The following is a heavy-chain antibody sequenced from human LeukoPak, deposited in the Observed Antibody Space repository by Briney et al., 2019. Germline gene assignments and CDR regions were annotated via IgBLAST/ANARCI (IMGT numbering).Heavy chain of an antibody. CDR2: IKQDGSEK. D-gene: IGHD6-13*01. Sequence: GGSLRLSCGASGFTFSSYWMTWVRQAPGKGLEWVANIKQDGSEKYYVDSVKGRFTISRDNAKNSLYLQMNSLEAEDTAVYYCARRGTSSSWAHFDYWGQGTLVTVSS. CDR1: GFTFSSYW. V-gene: IGHV3-7*05. J-gene: IGHJ4*02. CDR3: ARRGTSSSWAHFDY.